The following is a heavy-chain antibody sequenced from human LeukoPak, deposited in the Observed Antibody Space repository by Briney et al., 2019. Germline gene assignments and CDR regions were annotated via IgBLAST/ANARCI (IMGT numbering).Heavy chain of an antibody. V-gene: IGHV4-30-4*08. CDR1: GASISSGSYF. CDR2: INYDGSA. J-gene: IGHJ3*02. Sequence: SQTLSLTCTVSGASISSGSYFWSWVCQAPGEGLEWIGYINYDGSAYYNPSLKSRVIISVDTSKSQFSLRLRSVTAADTATYYCAREVNIPVDSDGFDIWGQGTMVTVSS. D-gene: IGHD2-2*01. CDR3: AREVNIPVDSDGFDI.